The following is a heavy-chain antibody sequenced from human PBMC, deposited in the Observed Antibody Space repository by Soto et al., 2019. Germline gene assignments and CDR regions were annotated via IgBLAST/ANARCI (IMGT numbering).Heavy chain of an antibody. D-gene: IGHD5-18*01. J-gene: IGHJ4*02. V-gene: IGHV3-23*01. CDR2: ISGSGGST. CDR3: TSRRDWTAVDPLDY. Sequence: GGSLRLSCAASGFTFSSYAMSWVRQAPGKGLEWVSAISGSGGSTYYADSVKGRFTISRDNSKNTVYLQMNSLKIDDTAVYYCTSRRDWTAVDPLDYWGLGTLVTVSS. CDR1: GFTFSSYA.